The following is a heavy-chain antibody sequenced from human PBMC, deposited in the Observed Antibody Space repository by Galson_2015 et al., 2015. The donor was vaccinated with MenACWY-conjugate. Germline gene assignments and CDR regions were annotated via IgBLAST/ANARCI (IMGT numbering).Heavy chain of an antibody. V-gene: IGHV4-39*01. J-gene: IGHJ4*02. D-gene: IGHD1-26*01. CDR3: ARQGRSGSYHSPFDY. CDR1: GGSISSNNYY. CDR2: IYYSGST. Sequence: SETLSLTCSVSGGSISSNNYYWGWIRQPPGKGLEWIGTIYYSGSTYYNPSLNSRVTISVDTSKNQFSLKLSSVTAADTAIYYCARQGRSGSYHSPFDYWGRGTLVTVSS.